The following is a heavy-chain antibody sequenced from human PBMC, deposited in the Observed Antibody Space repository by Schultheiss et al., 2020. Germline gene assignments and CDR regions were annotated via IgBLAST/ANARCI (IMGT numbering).Heavy chain of an antibody. J-gene: IGHJ4*02. CDR3: AGDRVRSLYYFGY. V-gene: IGHV3-30*15. CDR2: ISYDESET. CDR1: GFTFSTYA. Sequence: SLKISCAASGFTFSTYAMHWVRQAPGKGLEWVALISYDESETYYADSVKGRFTISRDNSKNILYLQMSSLRPEDTAVYYCAGDRVRSLYYFGYWGQGTLVTVSS. D-gene: IGHD3-10*01.